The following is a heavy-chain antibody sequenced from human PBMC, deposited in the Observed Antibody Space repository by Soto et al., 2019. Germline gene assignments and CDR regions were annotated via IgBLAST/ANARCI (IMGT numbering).Heavy chain of an antibody. CDR1: GYTFTSYG. CDR3: ARDPPRGRSSGWYEGGY. D-gene: IGHD6-19*01. V-gene: IGHV1-18*04. CDR2: ISAYNGNT. J-gene: IGHJ4*02. Sequence: ASVKVSCKASGYTFTSYGISWVRQAPGQGLEWMGWISAYNGNTNYAQKLQGRVTMTTDTSTSTAYMELRSLRSDDTAVYYCARDPPRGRSSGWYEGGYWGQGTLVTVSS.